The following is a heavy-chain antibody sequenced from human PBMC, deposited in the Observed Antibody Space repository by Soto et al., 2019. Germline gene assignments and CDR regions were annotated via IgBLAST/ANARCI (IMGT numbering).Heavy chain of an antibody. CDR2: ISNSGRAI. Sequence: GGSLRLSCAVFGFTFSNYEMNWVRQAPGKGLEWVSYISNSGRAIYYAESVKGRFTISRDNAKNSLYLQMNSLRAEDTAVYYCARAQGYYYGMDVWGQGTTVTVSS. J-gene: IGHJ6*02. V-gene: IGHV3-48*03. CDR1: GFTFSNYE. CDR3: ARAQGYYYGMDV.